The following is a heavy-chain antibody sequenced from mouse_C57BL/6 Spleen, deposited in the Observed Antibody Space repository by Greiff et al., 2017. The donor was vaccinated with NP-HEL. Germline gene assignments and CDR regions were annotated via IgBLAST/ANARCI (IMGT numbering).Heavy chain of an antibody. CDR2: IDPSDSET. V-gene: IGHV1-52*01. CDR1: GYTFTSYW. J-gene: IGHJ2*01. Sequence: VQLQQSGAELVRPGSSVKLSCKASGYTFTSYWMHWVKQRPIQGLEWIGNIDPSDSETHYNQKFKDKATLTVDKSSSTAYMQLSSLTSEDSAVYSCARWYYGSSYGYFDYWGQGTTLTVSS. D-gene: IGHD1-1*01. CDR3: ARWYYGSSYGYFDY.